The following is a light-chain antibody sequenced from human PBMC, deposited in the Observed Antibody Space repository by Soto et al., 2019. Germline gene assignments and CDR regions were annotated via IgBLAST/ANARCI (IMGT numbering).Light chain of an antibody. CDR3: ATWDSSLSAGV. J-gene: IGLJ1*01. V-gene: IGLV1-51*01. Sequence: QSALTQPSSVSASPGQKVTISCSGSNSNIGSNYVSWYQQLPRTAPKLLIYDNTNRPSGIPDRFSGSKSGTSATLGITGLQTGDEADYYCATWDSSLSAGVFGTGTKLTVL. CDR1: NSNIGSNY. CDR2: DNT.